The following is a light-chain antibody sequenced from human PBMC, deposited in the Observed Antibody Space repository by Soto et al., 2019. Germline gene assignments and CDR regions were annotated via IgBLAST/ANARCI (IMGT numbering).Light chain of an antibody. V-gene: IGKV3-20*01. CDR3: QQYMSSVT. J-gene: IGKJ1*01. Sequence: EIVLTQSPGSLSLSPGQRATLSCRASQSVDTTFFAWYQKKPGQAPRLLIYGASKRATGIPDRFSGSGSGTDFTLIISRLEPKDFAEYYCQQYMSSVTFGQGTKVEIK. CDR2: GAS. CDR1: QSVDTTF.